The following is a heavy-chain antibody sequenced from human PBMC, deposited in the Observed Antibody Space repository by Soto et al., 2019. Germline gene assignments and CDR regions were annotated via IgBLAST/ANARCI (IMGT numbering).Heavy chain of an antibody. D-gene: IGHD5-12*01. CDR1: GYTFTSYG. J-gene: IGHJ6*02. V-gene: IGHV1-69*04. CDR3: ARGIVATIDAYYYGMDV. CDR2: IIPILGIA. Sequence: SVKVSCKASGYTFTSYGISWVRQAPGQGLEWMGRIIPILGIANYAQKFQGRVTITADKSTSTAYMELSSLRSEDTAVYYCARGIVATIDAYYYGMDVWGQGTTVTVSS.